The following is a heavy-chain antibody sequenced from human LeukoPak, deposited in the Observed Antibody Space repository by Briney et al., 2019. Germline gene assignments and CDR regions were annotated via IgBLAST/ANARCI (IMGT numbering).Heavy chain of an antibody. CDR1: GGSFSGYY. J-gene: IGHJ4*02. CDR3: ARGTRYYYGSGSYYKH. D-gene: IGHD3-10*01. CDR2: INHSGST. Sequence: SETLSLTCAVYGGSFSGYYWSWIRQPPGEGLEWIGEINHSGSTNYNPSLKSRVTISVDTSKNQFSLKLSSVTAADTAVYYCARGTRYYYGSGSYYKHWGQGTLVTVSS. V-gene: IGHV4-34*01.